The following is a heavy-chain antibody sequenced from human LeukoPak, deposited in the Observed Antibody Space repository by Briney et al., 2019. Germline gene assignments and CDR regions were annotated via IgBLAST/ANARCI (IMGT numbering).Heavy chain of an antibody. D-gene: IGHD3-10*01. J-gene: IGHJ4*02. V-gene: IGHV3-33*01. CDR1: GFTFSSYG. CDR3: ARDRRGLDY. CDR2: IWDNGGNK. Sequence: GGSLRLSCAASGFTFSSYGMHWVRQAPGKGLEWVAFIWDNGGNKDYADSVKGRFTISRDNAKNSLYLQMNSLRAEDTAVYYCARDRRGLDYWGQGTLVTVSS.